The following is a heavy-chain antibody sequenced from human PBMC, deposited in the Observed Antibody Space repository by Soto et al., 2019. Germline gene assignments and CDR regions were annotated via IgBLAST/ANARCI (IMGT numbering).Heavy chain of an antibody. V-gene: IGHV2-5*01. CDR2: IYWYNYK. Sequence: QITLKESGPTLVKPTQTLMLTCTFSGFSLSTSKVGVGWVRPPPGKALEWLALIYWYNYKRYSPSLNNRLTNTKDTSKNQLILTMTNMDPEDTAPYYCAQTYPPAFDIRGQGTMVTVSS. CDR1: GFSLSTSKVG. J-gene: IGHJ3*02. D-gene: IGHD3-16*01. CDR3: AQTYPPAFDI.